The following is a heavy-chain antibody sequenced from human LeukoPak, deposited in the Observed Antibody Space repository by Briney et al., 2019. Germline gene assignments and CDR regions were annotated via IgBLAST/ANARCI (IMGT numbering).Heavy chain of an antibody. CDR1: GFTFDDYA. Sequence: PGGSLRLSCAASGFTFDDYAMHWVRQAPGKGLEWVSGISWNSGSIGYADSVKGRFTISRDNAKNSLYLQMNSLRAEDTAKYYCAKCEAGVATICGGLYYWGQGTLVTVSS. CDR3: AKCEAGVATICGGLYY. V-gene: IGHV3-9*01. D-gene: IGHD5-12*01. J-gene: IGHJ4*02. CDR2: ISWNSGSI.